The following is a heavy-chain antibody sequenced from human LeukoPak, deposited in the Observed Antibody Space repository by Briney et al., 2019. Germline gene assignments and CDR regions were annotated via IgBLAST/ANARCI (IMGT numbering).Heavy chain of an antibody. CDR1: GYTLTELS. D-gene: IGHD1-26*01. CDR3: AIDVGELLTY. V-gene: IGHV1-24*01. J-gene: IGHJ4*02. CDR2: VDPEDGEI. Sequence: GASVKVSCKVSGYTLTELSMHWVGQAPGKGLEWMGGVDPEDGEIIYAQKFQGRVTMTEDTSTDTAYMELSSLRSEDTAVYYCAIDVGELLTYWGQGTLVTVSS.